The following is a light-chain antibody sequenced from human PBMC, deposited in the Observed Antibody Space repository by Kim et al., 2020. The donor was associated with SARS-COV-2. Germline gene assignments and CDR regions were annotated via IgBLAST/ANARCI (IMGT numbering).Light chain of an antibody. J-gene: IGKJ2*01. CDR2: LAS. CDR1: RGINTY. CDR3: QHYVRFPYT. Sequence: DIQMTQSPSTLSASVGDRVTITCRASRGINTYLAWYQQRPGKAPKLLIYLASTLESGVPPRFSGSGFGTEFTLTINSLQPDDFATYYCQHYVRFPYTFGQGTKLEI. V-gene: IGKV1-5*03.